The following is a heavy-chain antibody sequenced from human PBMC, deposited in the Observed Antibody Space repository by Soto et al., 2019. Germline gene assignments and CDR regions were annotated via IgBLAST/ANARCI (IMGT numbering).Heavy chain of an antibody. CDR1: GYTFTAFY. CDR3: TTLRLDP. V-gene: IGHV1-2*02. CDR2: VNPNTGVT. D-gene: IGHD3-9*01. Sequence: ASVKVSCKASGYTFTAFYMNWVRQSPGQGLEWMGWVNPNTGVTKYAQKFQGRVTMTRDTSINTAYMELSGLTSDDTAVYYCTTLRLDPWGQGTLVTVSS. J-gene: IGHJ5*02.